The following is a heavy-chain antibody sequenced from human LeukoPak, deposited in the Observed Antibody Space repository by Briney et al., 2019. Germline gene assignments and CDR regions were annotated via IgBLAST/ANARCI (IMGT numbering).Heavy chain of an antibody. V-gene: IGHV1-18*01. Sequence: GASVKVSCKSSGYTFTSYGISWVRQAPGQGLEWMGWISAYNGNTNYAQKLQGRVTMTTDTSTRTAYMGLRSLRSDDTAVYYCARAAHDSSGYYQNYFDYWGQGTLVTVSS. CDR2: ISAYNGNT. CDR3: ARAAHDSSGYYQNYFDY. CDR1: GYTFTSYG. J-gene: IGHJ4*02. D-gene: IGHD3-22*01.